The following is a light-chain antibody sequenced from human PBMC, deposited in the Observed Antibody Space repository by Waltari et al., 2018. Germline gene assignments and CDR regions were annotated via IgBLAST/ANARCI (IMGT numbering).Light chain of an antibody. V-gene: IGKV1-39*01. Sequence: DIQMTQSPSSLSASVGDRVTIPCRASHSISSYLNWYQQKPGKAPKLLIYAASSLQSVVPSRFSGSGSGTDFTLTISSLQPEDFATYYCQQSYSTPPYTFGQGTKLEIK. CDR1: HSISSY. J-gene: IGKJ2*01. CDR2: AAS. CDR3: QQSYSTPPYT.